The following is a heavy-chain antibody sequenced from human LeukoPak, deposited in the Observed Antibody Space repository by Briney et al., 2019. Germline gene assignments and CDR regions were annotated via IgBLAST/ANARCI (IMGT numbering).Heavy chain of an antibody. J-gene: IGHJ5*02. CDR2: ISSSSSYI. V-gene: IGHV3-21*04. CDR1: GFTFSSYS. CDR3: AKDGPNYDILTGYYRGWFDP. Sequence: PGGSLRLSCAASGFTFSSYSMNWVRQAPGKGLEWVSSISSSSSYIYYADSVKGRFTISRDNAKNSLYLQMNSLRAEDTAVYYCAKDGPNYDILTGYYRGWFDPWGQGTLVTVSS. D-gene: IGHD3-9*01.